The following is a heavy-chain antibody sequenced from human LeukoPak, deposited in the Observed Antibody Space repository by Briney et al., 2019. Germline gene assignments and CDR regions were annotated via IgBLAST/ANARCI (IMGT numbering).Heavy chain of an antibody. CDR2: VTASGGDT. D-gene: IGHD6-6*01. Sequence: GGSLRLSCAASGFTFSSYAMSCVRQAPGKGLEWVSAVTASGGDTFHADSVQGRFTISRDNSKSTLYLQMTSLRADDTATYYCAKGSSSSRPYYLDFWGQGTLVTVSS. CDR1: GFTFSSYA. V-gene: IGHV3-23*01. CDR3: AKGSSSSRPYYLDF. J-gene: IGHJ4*02.